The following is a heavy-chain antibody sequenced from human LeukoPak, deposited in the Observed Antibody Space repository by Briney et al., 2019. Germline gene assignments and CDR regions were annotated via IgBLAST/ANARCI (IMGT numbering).Heavy chain of an antibody. Sequence: GGSLRLSCAASGFTFSSYGMHWVRQAPGKGLEWEAVISYDGSNKYYADSVKGRFTISRDNSKNTLYLQMNSLRAEDTAVYYCAKLGYCSSTSCPTVTNFDYWGQGTLVTVSS. J-gene: IGHJ4*02. CDR2: ISYDGSNK. V-gene: IGHV3-30*18. CDR3: AKLGYCSSTSCPTVTNFDY. D-gene: IGHD2-2*01. CDR1: GFTFSSYG.